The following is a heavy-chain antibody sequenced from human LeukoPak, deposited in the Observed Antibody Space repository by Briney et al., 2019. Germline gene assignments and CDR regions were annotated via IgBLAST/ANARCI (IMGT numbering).Heavy chain of an antibody. D-gene: IGHD6-19*01. V-gene: IGHV3-7*01. J-gene: IGHJ4*02. CDR3: ARDSSRYSSGWYYFDN. Sequence: GGSLRLSCAASGFTFSSYWMSWVRQAPGKGLEWVANIKQDGSEKYHVDSVKGRFTISRDNAKNSLYLQMNSLRAEDTAMYYCARDSSRYSSGWYYFDNWGQGTLVTVSS. CDR1: GFTFSSYW. CDR2: IKQDGSEK.